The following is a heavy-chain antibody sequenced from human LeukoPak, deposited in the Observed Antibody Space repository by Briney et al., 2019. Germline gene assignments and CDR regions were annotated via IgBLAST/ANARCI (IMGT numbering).Heavy chain of an antibody. CDR3: ARVKGSYFDY. CDR1: GFPLSSYS. CDR2: ISASGSNI. V-gene: IGHV3-48*01. Sequence: GGSLRLSCAASGFPLSSYSINWFRQAPGKGLEWVAYISASGSNIYYVDSVKGRFTVSRDNPKSSLFLQMNSPRAEDTAVYYCARVKGSYFDYWGQGALVTVSS. D-gene: IGHD2-15*01. J-gene: IGHJ4*02.